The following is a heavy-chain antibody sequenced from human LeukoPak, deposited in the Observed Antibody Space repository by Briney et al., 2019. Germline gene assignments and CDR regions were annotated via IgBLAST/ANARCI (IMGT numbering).Heavy chain of an antibody. D-gene: IGHD2-2*01. J-gene: IGHJ6*02. CDR3: ARDWSPRMVVVPAATYYYYYGMDV. CDR1: GYTFTSYY. Sequence: ASVKVSCKASGYTFTSYYMHWVRQAPGQGLEWMGIINPSGGSTSYAQKFQGRVTMTRDTSTSTVYMELSSLRSEDTAVYYCARDWSPRMVVVPAATYYYYYGMDVRGQGPRSPSP. CDR2: INPSGGST. V-gene: IGHV1-46*01.